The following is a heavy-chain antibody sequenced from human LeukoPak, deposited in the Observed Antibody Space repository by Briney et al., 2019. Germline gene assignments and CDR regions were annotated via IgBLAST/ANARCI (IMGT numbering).Heavy chain of an antibody. J-gene: IGHJ4*02. CDR3: ARLYGSGSYYRH. CDR2: VNHSGST. V-gene: IGHV4-34*01. CDR1: GGSFSGNY. Sequence: PSETLCLTCAVYGGSFSGNYWSWIRQPPGKGLDWIGEVNHSGSTSYNPSLKSRVTISVDTSKNQFSLKLSPVTAADTAVYYCARLYGSGSYYRHWGQGALVTVSS. D-gene: IGHD3-10*01.